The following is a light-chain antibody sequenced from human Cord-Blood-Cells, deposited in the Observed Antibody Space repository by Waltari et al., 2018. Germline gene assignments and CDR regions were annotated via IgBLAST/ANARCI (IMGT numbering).Light chain of an antibody. J-gene: IGKJ2*01. CDR3: QQYNSYPYT. V-gene: IGKV1-5*03. CDR2: KAP. CDR1: QSISSW. Sequence: DIHMPQSPSTLSASVGDRVTITCRASQSISSWLAWYQQKPGKAPKLLIYKAPSLESGVPSRFSGRAAVTEFTLTISSLQPDDFATYYCQQYNSYPYTVGQGTKLEIK.